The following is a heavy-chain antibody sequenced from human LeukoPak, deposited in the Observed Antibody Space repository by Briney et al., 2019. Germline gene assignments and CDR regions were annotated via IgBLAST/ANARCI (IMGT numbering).Heavy chain of an antibody. J-gene: IGHJ4*02. D-gene: IGHD2-2*01. CDR1: GFTFSSYW. CDR3: AGDLVVRAGDYLDY. Sequence: PGGSLRLSCAASGFTFSSYWMHWVRQAPGKGLVWVSRINGDGSSTRYADSVKGRFTISRDNAKNTLYLQMNSLRAEDTAVYYCAGDLVVRAGDYLDYWGQGTPVTVFS. CDR2: INGDGSST. V-gene: IGHV3-74*01.